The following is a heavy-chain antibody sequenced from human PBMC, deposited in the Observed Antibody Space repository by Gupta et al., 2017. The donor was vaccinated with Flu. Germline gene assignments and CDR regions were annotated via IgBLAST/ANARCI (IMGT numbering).Heavy chain of an antibody. CDR1: GFTFSSSY. D-gene: IGHD4-17*01. CDR2: INPDGSST. CDR3: ATVTSGC. J-gene: IGHJ4*02. Sequence: EMQLVESGGDLVQPGGSLRLSCAASGFTFSSSYLQWVRQAPGKGLVWVSRINPDGSSTTYAESVKGLFTISRDNAKNTLYLQMNSLGDDDTAVYYCATVTSGCWGQGTLVTVSS. V-gene: IGHV3-74*03.